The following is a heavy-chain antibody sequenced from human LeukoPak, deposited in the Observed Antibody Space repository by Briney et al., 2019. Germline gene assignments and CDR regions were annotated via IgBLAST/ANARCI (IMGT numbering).Heavy chain of an antibody. D-gene: IGHD5-24*01. CDR1: GGTFSSYA. CDR2: IIPIFGTA. CDR3: ARGEEMAILFDY. V-gene: IGHV1-69*06. Sequence: SVKVSCKASGGTFSSYAISWVRQAPGQGLEWMGRIIPIFGTANYAQKFQGRVTITADKSTSTAYMELSSLSSEDTAVYYCARGEEMAILFDYWGQGTLVTVSS. J-gene: IGHJ4*02.